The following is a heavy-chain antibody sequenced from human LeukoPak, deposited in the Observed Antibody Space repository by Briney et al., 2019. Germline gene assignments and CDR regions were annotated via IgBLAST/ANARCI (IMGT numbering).Heavy chain of an antibody. Sequence: GALRLSCATSGFTFSNYGMHWVRQAPGKGLEWVAVISYDGSNKYYADSVKGRFTISRDNSKNTLYLQMNSLRPEDAAVYFCVYSGNFPFDYWGQGALVTVSS. CDR1: GFTFSNYG. CDR3: VYSGNFPFDY. CDR2: ISYDGSNK. V-gene: IGHV3-30*03. D-gene: IGHD1-26*01. J-gene: IGHJ4*02.